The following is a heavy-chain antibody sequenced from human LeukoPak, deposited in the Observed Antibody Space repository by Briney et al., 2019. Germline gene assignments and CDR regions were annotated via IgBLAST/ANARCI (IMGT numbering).Heavy chain of an antibody. CDR1: GFTFSGYS. V-gene: IGHV3-48*04. CDR3: AREYSSSSDPYYFDY. D-gene: IGHD6-6*01. J-gene: IGHJ4*02. Sequence: GGSLRLSCAASGFTFSGYSMNWVRQAPGKGLEWVSHISSGSTTIYYADSVKGRFTISRDNAKNSLYLQMNSLRAEDTAVYYCAREYSSSSDPYYFDYWGQGTLVTVSS. CDR2: ISSGSTTI.